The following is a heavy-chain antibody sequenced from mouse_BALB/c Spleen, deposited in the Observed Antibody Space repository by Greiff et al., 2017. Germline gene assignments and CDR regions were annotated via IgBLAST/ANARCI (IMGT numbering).Heavy chain of an antibody. J-gene: IGHJ4*01. Sequence: VQLQQSGAELVKPGASVKLSCTASGFNIKDTYMHWVKQRPEQGLEWIGRIDPANGNTKYDPKFQGKATITADTSSNTAYLQLSSLTSEDTAVYYCARARKIYMYDDYYAMDYWGQGTSVTVSS. CDR1: GFNIKDTY. CDR3: ARARKIYMYDDYYAMDY. CDR2: IDPANGNT. D-gene: IGHD2-14*01. V-gene: IGHV14-3*02.